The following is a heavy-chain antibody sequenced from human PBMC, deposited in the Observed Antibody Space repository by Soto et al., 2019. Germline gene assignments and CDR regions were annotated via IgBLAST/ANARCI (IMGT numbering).Heavy chain of an antibody. D-gene: IGHD4-17*01. CDR1: GYTFTSHD. CDR2: MNPNSGNT. CDR3: ARDIGGGSGYGDYVDP. Sequence: QVHLVQAGAEVKKPGASVKVSCKASGYTFTSHDINWVRQATGQRPDWMGWMNPNSGNTGYAPKVQGRVPMTRDTSLSTAYMELSSLTSEDTAVYYCARDIGGGSGYGDYVDPWRQGTLVTVSS. V-gene: IGHV1-8*01. J-gene: IGHJ5*02.